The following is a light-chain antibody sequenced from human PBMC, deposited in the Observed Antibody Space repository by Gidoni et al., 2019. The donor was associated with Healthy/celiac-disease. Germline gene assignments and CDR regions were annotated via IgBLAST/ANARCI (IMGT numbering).Light chain of an antibody. CDR3: QQATTSPLT. Sequence: DIQMTQSPSSVSASVGDRVTITCRASQDISSWLAWYQQKPGKAPNLLIYATSILQRGVPSRFSGSKSGTDFTLTISSLQPEDFATYYCQQATTSPLTFGGGTKVEIK. V-gene: IGKV1-12*01. J-gene: IGKJ4*01. CDR2: ATS. CDR1: QDISSW.